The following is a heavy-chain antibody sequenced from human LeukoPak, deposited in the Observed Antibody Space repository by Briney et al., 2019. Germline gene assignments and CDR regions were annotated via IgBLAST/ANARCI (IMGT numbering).Heavy chain of an antibody. CDR2: ISAYNGNT. CDR1: GYTFTSYG. J-gene: IGHJ4*02. D-gene: IGHD4-11*01. Sequence: ASVKVSCKASGYTFTSYGIGWVRQAPGQGLEWMGWISAYNGNTNYAQKFQGRVTMTRDTSISTAYMELSRLRSDDTAVYYCARDQGLGYSNPEDYWGQGTLVTVSS. V-gene: IGHV1-18*01. CDR3: ARDQGLGYSNPEDY.